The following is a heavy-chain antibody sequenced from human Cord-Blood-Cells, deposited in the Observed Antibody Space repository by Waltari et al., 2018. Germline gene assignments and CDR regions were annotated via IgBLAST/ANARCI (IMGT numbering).Heavy chain of an antibody. CDR3: ARRSVGASAYFDY. Sequence: QVQLQQWGAGLLKHSETLSLTCAVYGGSFSGYYWSWIRQPPGKGLEWIGEINHSGSTNDNPSLKSRVTISVDTSKNQFSLKLSSVTAADTAVYYCARRSVGASAYFDYWGQGTLVTVSS. D-gene: IGHD1-26*01. CDR2: INHSGST. J-gene: IGHJ4*02. CDR1: GGSFSGYY. V-gene: IGHV4-34*01.